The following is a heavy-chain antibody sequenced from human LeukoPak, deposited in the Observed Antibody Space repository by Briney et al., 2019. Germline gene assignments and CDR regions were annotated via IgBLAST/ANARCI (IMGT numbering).Heavy chain of an antibody. J-gene: IGHJ4*02. D-gene: IGHD3-10*01. CDR1: GFTFSSYV. CDR3: ASFDPSGSGSLDY. Sequence: GGSLRLSCVASGFTFSSYVKGWVRQAPGKGLEWVSAISGSGDSTDYADSVKGRFTISRDNSKNTLYLQMNSLRAEDTAVYYCASFDPSGSGSLDYWGQGTLVTVSS. CDR2: ISGSGDST. V-gene: IGHV3-23*01.